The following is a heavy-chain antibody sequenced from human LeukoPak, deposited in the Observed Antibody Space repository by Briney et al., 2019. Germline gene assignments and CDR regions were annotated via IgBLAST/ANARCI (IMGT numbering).Heavy chain of an antibody. J-gene: IGHJ4*02. CDR3: ARDSGNYDSSGTKFDY. Sequence: ASVKVSCKASGYTFTGYYMHWVRQAPGQGLEWMEWTNPNSGGTNYAQKFQGRVTTTRDTSISTAYMELSWLTSDDTAVYYCARDSGNYDSSGTKFDYWGQGTLVTVSS. CDR1: GYTFTGYY. CDR2: TNPNSGGT. V-gene: IGHV1-2*02. D-gene: IGHD3-22*01.